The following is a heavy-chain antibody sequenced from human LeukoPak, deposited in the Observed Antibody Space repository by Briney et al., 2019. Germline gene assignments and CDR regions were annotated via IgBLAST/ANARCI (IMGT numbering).Heavy chain of an antibody. V-gene: IGHV3-23*01. J-gene: IGHJ4*02. Sequence: GGTLRLPCAASGVTFSNYVMNWVRQAPGKGLELVSAISGSGGSTYYADSVKGRFTISRDNSKNTLYLQMNSLRGEDTAVYYCATESGTYYIFGYWGQGTLVTVSS. CDR2: ISGSGGST. D-gene: IGHD1-26*01. CDR3: ATESGTYYIFGY. CDR1: GVTFSNYV.